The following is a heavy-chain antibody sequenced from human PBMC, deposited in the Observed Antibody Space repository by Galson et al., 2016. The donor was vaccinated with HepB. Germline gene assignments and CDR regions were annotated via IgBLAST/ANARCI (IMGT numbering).Heavy chain of an antibody. CDR1: GFTVSDYY. CDR2: VFLGGST. CDR3: ARTSYRECTGTHCVNFRYYYYFKDV. V-gene: IGHV3-53*01. D-gene: IGHD2-8*02. J-gene: IGHJ6*03. Sequence: SLRLSCAASGFTVSDYYMAWVRQAPGKGLEWVSVVFLGGSTYYAQSVEGRFTISRDDSKNTLHLQMNSLTAEDTAVYFCARTSYRECTGTHCVNFRYYYYFKDVWGKGTTVTVSS.